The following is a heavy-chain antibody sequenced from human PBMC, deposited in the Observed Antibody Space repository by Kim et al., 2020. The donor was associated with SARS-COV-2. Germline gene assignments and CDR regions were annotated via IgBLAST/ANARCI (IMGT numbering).Heavy chain of an antibody. CDR3: ARGGDTALPDY. CDR2: INPSGGGT. D-gene: IGHD5-18*01. CDR1: GYTFSNYY. V-gene: IGHV1-46*01. J-gene: IGHJ4*02. Sequence: ASVKVSCKASGYTFSNYYMYWVRQAPGQGLEWMGIINPSGGGTSYAQKFQGRVTMTRDTSTSTLYMDLSSLRSEDTAVYYCARGGDTALPDYWGPGTLVT.